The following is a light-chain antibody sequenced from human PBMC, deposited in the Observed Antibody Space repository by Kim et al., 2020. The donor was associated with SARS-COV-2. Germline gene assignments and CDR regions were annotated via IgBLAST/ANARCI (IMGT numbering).Light chain of an antibody. V-gene: IGKV1-5*03. CDR2: KAS. Sequence: SASLGDRVTITCRASQSIGTWLAWYQQKPGKAPRLLIYKASSLESGVPSRFSGSGSGTEFTLTISSLQPDDFATYYCQQYHSYSYTFGQGTKLEI. CDR3: QQYHSYSYT. J-gene: IGKJ2*01. CDR1: QSIGTW.